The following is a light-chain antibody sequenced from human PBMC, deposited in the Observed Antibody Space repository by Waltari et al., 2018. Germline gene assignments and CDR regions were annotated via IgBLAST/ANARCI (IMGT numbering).Light chain of an antibody. CDR1: QSVSSY. V-gene: IGKV3-11*01. CDR2: DAS. CDR3: QQRSNWPQLT. J-gene: IGKJ4*01. Sequence: EIVLTQSPATLSLSPGERATLSCRASQSVSSYLAWYQQKPGQAPRFLIYDASNRATGIPAMFSGSRSGTDFTLTISSLEPEDFAVYYCQQRSNWPQLTFGGGTKVEIK.